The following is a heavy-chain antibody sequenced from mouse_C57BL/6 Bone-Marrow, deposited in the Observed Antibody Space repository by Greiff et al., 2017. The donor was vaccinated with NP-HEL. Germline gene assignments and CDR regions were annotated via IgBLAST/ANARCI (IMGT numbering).Heavy chain of an antibody. CDR3: ARVVFDY. V-gene: IGHV5-4*03. CDR1: GFTFSSYA. D-gene: IGHD1-1*02. J-gene: IGHJ2*01. CDR2: ISDGGSYT. Sequence: EVKLMESGGGLVKPGGSLKLSCAASGFTFSSYAMSWVRQTPEKRLEWVATISDGGSYTYYPDNVKGRFTISRDNAKNNLYLQMSHLKSEDTAMYYCARVVFDYWGQGTTLTVSS.